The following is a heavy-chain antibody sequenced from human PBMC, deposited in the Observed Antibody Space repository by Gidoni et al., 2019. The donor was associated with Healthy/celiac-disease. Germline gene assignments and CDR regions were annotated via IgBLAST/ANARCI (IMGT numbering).Heavy chain of an antibody. V-gene: IGHV4-34*01. CDR1: GGSFSGYY. CDR3: ARERFHYYDSREGGYYFDY. D-gene: IGHD3-22*01. Sequence: QVQLQQWGAGLLKPSETLSLTCAVYGGSFSGYYWSWIRQPPGKGLEWSGEINHSGSTNYNPSRKSRVNIEVETSKNQVALKLSSVTAADKAVYDCARERFHYYDSREGGYYFDYWGQGTLVNVSS. CDR2: INHSGST. J-gene: IGHJ4*02.